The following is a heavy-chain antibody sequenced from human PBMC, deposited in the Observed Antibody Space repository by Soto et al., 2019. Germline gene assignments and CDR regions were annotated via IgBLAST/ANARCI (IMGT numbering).Heavy chain of an antibody. Sequence: ASVKVSCKASGYTFTGYYIHWVREAPGQGLEWMGWINPQTGGTSYAQKFQGRVTLSRDTSINTAYLELSRLTFDDAAVYFCARERYQVVSDGMDVWGQGTTVTVSS. CDR3: ARERYQVVSDGMDV. CDR1: GYTFTGYY. CDR2: INPQTGGT. J-gene: IGHJ6*02. V-gene: IGHV1-2*02. D-gene: IGHD2-2*01.